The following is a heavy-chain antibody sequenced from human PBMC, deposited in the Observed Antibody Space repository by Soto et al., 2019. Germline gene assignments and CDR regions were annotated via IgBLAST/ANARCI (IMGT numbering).Heavy chain of an antibody. Sequence: EVQLLESGGGLLEPGGSLRLSCAASGFTFSNYAMTWVRQAPGKGLAWVSVITGSGGGTYFVDSVKGRFTISRDNSKNKVYLQMNSLRAEDTAVYYCAKRPLTAAGFDYWGQGTLVTVSS. CDR3: AKRPLTAAGFDY. CDR1: GFTFSNYA. D-gene: IGHD6-13*01. CDR2: ITGSGGGT. J-gene: IGHJ4*02. V-gene: IGHV3-23*01.